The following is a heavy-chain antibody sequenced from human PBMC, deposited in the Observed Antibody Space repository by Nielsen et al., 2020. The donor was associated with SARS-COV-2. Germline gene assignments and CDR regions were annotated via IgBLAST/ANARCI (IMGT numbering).Heavy chain of an antibody. CDR3: ARRFFVYGQDAFDI. J-gene: IGHJ3*02. D-gene: IGHD5/OR15-5a*01. CDR2: ISYDGSNK. V-gene: IGHV3-33*05. Sequence: WIRQPPGKGLEWVAVISYDGSNKYYADSVKGRFTISRDNSKNTLYLQMNSLRAEDTAVYYCARRFFVYGQDAFDIWGQGTMVTVSS.